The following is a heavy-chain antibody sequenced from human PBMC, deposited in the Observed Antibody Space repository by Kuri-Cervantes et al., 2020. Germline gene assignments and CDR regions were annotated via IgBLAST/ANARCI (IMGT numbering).Heavy chain of an antibody. Sequence: SVKVSCKASGGTFSSYAISWVRQAPGQGLEWMGGIIPIFGTANYAQKFQGRVTITADESTSTAYMELSSLGSEDTAVCYCASYSFYGYGMDVWGQGTTVTVSS. D-gene: IGHD2-21*01. CDR3: ASYSFYGYGMDV. J-gene: IGHJ6*02. V-gene: IGHV1-69*13. CDR2: IIPIFGTA. CDR1: GGTFSSYA.